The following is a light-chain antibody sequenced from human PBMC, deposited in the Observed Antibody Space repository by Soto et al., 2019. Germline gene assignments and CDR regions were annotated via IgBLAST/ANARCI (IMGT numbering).Light chain of an antibody. CDR2: EAN. CDR3: SSYAGSNNWV. CDR1: SSDVGGYKS. V-gene: IGLV2-8*01. J-gene: IGLJ2*01. Sequence: QSALTQPPSASGSPGQSVTISCTATSSDVGGYKSVSWYQQHPGKAPKLMIYEANKRPSGVPDRFSGSKSGNTASLTVSGLQAEDEADYYCSSYAGSNNWVFGGGTKLTVL.